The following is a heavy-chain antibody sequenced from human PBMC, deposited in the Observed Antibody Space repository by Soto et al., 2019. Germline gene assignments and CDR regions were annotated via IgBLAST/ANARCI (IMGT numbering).Heavy chain of an antibody. Sequence: ASVKVSCKASGYSFTDDHIHWVRQAPGQGLEWLGRINPKSGGTSTAQKFQGWVTMTTDTSISTASMELTRLTSDDTAIYYCARGASTDCSNGVCSFFYNHDMDVWGQGTTVTVS. V-gene: IGHV1-2*04. J-gene: IGHJ6*02. CDR2: INPKSGGT. CDR1: GYSFTDDH. D-gene: IGHD2-8*01. CDR3: ARGASTDCSNGVCSFFYNHDMDV.